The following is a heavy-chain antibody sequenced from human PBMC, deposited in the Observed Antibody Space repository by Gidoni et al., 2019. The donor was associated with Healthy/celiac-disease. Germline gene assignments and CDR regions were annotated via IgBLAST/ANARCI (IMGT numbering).Heavy chain of an antibody. Sequence: QVQLQESGPGLVKPSQTLSLTCTVSGGSISSGCYYWSWIRQHPGKGLEWIGYIYYSGSTYYNPSLKSRVTISVDTSKNQFSLKLSSVTAADTAVYYCARFGPTLSDDFWSGYYTGASWFDPWGQGTLVTVSS. CDR3: ARFGPTLSDDFWSGYYTGASWFDP. V-gene: IGHV4-31*03. J-gene: IGHJ5*02. CDR2: IYYSGST. CDR1: GGSISSGCYY. D-gene: IGHD3-3*01.